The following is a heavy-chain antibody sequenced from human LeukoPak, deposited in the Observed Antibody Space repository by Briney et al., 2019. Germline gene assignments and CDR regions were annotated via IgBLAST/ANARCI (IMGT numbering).Heavy chain of an antibody. D-gene: IGHD6-19*01. CDR1: GGSISSYY. Sequence: PSETLSLTRTVSGGSISSYYWGWIRQPPGKGLEWVGTIYDTGSTYYNPSLNSRVTISVDTSKNQFSLKLSSVTAADTAVYYCARLGDNSSGWYFFDYWGQGTLVTVSS. CDR3: ARLGDNSSGWYFFDY. J-gene: IGHJ4*02. V-gene: IGHV4-39*01. CDR2: IYDTGST.